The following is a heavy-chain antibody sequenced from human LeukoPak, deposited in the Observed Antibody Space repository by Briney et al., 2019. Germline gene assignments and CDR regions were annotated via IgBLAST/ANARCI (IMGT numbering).Heavy chain of an antibody. V-gene: IGHV3-23*01. Sequence: GGSLRLSCAASGFTFSSYAMSWVRQAPGKGLEWVSAISGSGGSTYYADSVKGRFTISRDNSKNTLYLQMNSLRAEDTAVYYCANGSSSGWSFDYWGQGTLVTVSS. D-gene: IGHD6-19*01. CDR1: GFTFSSYA. J-gene: IGHJ4*02. CDR3: ANGSSSGWSFDY. CDR2: ISGSGGST.